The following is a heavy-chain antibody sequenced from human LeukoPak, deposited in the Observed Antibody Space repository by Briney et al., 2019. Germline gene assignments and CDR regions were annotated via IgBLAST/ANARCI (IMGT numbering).Heavy chain of an antibody. J-gene: IGHJ5*02. V-gene: IGHV4-39*07. CDR1: GGSISSSSYY. Sequence: PSETLSLTCTVSGGSISSSSYYWGWIRQPPGKGLEWIGSIYYSGSTYYNPSLKSRVTISVDTSKNQFSLKLSSVTAADTAVYYCAREPMIVVVNWFDPWGQGTLVTVSS. CDR3: AREPMIVVVNWFDP. D-gene: IGHD3-22*01. CDR2: IYYSGST.